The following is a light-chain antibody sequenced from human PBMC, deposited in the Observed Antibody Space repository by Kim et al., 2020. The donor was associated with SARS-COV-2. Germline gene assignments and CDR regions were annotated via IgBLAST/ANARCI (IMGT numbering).Light chain of an antibody. CDR3: QSADSTGTYPSWV. CDR2: KDS. CDR1: ALPKQY. V-gene: IGLV3-25*03. J-gene: IGLJ3*02. Sequence: SYELTQPPSVSVSPGQTARITCSGDALPKQYAYWYQQKPGQAPVLGIYKDSERPSGIPERFSGSSSGTTVTLTISGVQAEDEADYYCQSADSTGTYPSWVFGGGTQLTVL.